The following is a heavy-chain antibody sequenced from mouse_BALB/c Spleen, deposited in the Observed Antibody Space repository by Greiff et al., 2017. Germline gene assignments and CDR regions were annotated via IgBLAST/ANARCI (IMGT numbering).Heavy chain of an antibody. V-gene: IGHV5-17*02. CDR3: ARGYGYAMDY. J-gene: IGHJ4*01. CDR2: ISSGSSTI. Sequence: EVQLVESGGGLVQPGGSRKLSCAASGFTFSSFGMHWVRQAPEKGLEWVAYISSGSSTIYYADIVKGRFAISRDNPKNTMFLQMTSLRSEDTAMYYCARGYGYAMDYWGQGTSVTVSS. D-gene: IGHD2-14*01. CDR1: GFTFSSFG.